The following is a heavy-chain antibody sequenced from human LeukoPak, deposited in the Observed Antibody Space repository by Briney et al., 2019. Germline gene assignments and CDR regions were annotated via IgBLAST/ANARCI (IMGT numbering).Heavy chain of an antibody. CDR2: MNPNLGHA. V-gene: IGHV1-8*02. Sequence: ASVKVSCKASGGTFSSYAISWVRQAAGQGPEWMGWMNPNLGHAGYAQQFQGRVALTRDISIGTAYMELTNLRAEDTAIYYCARATGVAGYYYFDYWGQGALVTVSS. J-gene: IGHJ4*02. D-gene: IGHD5-12*01. CDR3: ARATGVAGYYYFDY. CDR1: GGTFSSYA.